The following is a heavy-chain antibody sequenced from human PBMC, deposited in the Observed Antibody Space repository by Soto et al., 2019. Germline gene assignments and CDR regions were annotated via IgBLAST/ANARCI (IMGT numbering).Heavy chain of an antibody. D-gene: IGHD2-15*01. V-gene: IGHV3-23*01. J-gene: IGHJ5*01. CDR2: ISDSGAT. Sequence: GGSLRLSCAASGFTFSRYAMNWVRQAPGKGLEWVSTISDSGATYYADSVKGRFTISRDNSKNTLSLQMNSLRAEDTAVYYCAKDPTQSIYCTRGSCLGWFASRGQGSHVPVSS. CDR3: AKDPTQSIYCTRGSCLGWFAS. CDR1: GFTFSRYA.